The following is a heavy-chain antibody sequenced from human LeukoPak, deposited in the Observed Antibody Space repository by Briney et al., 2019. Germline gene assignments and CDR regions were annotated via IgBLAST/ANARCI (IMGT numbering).Heavy chain of an antibody. Sequence: GGSLRLSCAVSGLTFSSSWMDWVRQAPGKGLVWVASINPDGNKKYSADSVKGRFTISRDNAENSLYLQMNSLRVEDTAFYYCARDLAYSRLDYWGQGMLVTVSS. CDR3: ARDLAYSRLDY. D-gene: IGHD5-18*01. V-gene: IGHV3-7*01. CDR1: GLTFSSSW. J-gene: IGHJ4*02. CDR2: INPDGNKK.